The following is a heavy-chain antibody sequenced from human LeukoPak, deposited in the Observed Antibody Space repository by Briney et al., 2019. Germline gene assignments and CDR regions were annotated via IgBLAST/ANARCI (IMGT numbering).Heavy chain of an antibody. CDR3: ARSIAARPPYYSYGMDV. J-gene: IGHJ6*02. V-gene: IGHV3-74*01. CDR1: GFTFSNYW. Sequence: GGALRLSCAASGFTFSNYWMHWVRQVPGKGLVWVSRIKGDGGSPTYADSVKGPFTISRDNAKHTLYLQMNSLRAEDTAVYYCARSIAARPPYYSYGMDVWGQGTTVT. D-gene: IGHD6-6*01. CDR2: IKGDGGSP.